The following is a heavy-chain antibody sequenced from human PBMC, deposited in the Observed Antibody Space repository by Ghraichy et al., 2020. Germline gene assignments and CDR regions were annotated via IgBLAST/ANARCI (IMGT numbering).Heavy chain of an antibody. V-gene: IGHV3-74*01. J-gene: IGHJ4*02. CDR2: INSDGSST. Sequence: LSLTCAASGFTFSNYWMHWVRQAPGKGLVWVSRINSDGSSTNYADSVMGRFIISRDNVKNTLYLQMNSLRGEDTAVYYCAREEGYCSAGSCGSFDYWGQGTLVTVSS. CDR3: AREEGYCSAGSCGSFDY. CDR1: GFTFSNYW. D-gene: IGHD2-15*01.